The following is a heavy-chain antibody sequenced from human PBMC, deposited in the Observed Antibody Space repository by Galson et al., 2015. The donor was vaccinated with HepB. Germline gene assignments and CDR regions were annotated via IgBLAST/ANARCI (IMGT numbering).Heavy chain of an antibody. J-gene: IGHJ4*02. D-gene: IGHD2-8*01. CDR2: IWANGNKK. CDR3: AREMLIAAPAAFDY. Sequence: LRLSCAASGFTFSNYGFHWVRQAPGKGLEWVALIWANGNKKIYTDSVKGRFTISRDNSRNIVSLEMDNLGAGDAAIYYCAREMLIAAPAAFDYWGRGALVSVSS. V-gene: IGHV3-33*01. CDR1: GFTFSNYG.